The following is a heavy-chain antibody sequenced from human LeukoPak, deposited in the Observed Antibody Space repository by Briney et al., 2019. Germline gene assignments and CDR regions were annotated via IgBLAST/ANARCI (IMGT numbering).Heavy chain of an antibody. CDR1: GFIFRNYA. Sequence: PGASLRLSCAASGFIFRNYAMSWVRQAPGKGLEYVSLISGSGDITYYAHSLKDRFTISRDNSKNTLYLQMHSLRAEDTAVYYCAARPGDLAVPFDYWGQGTLVTVSS. CDR2: ISGSGDIT. V-gene: IGHV3-23*01. J-gene: IGHJ4*02. CDR3: AARPGDLAVPFDY. D-gene: IGHD3-10*01.